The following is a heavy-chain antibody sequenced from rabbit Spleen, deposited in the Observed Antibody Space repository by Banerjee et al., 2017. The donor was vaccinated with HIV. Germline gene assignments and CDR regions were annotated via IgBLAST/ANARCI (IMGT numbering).Heavy chain of an antibody. D-gene: IGHD1-1*01. V-gene: IGHV1S40*01. Sequence: QSLEESGGDLVKPGASLTLTCTASGVSFSISTYMCWVRQAPGKGLEWIACIDSCSSGFTYYPAWRIARFTSSKPSSPPVTLQMTRLTAAATAPYFCAGDFFFSSRRRHTRLVSDW. CDR3: AGDFFFSSRRRHTRLVSDW. J-gene: IGHJ5*01. CDR2: IDSCSSGFT. CDR1: GVSFSISTY.